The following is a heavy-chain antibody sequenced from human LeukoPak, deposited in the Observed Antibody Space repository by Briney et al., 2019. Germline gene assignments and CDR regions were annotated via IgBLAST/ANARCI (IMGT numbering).Heavy chain of an antibody. V-gene: IGHV3-30-3*01. CDR3: ARDSYGMDV. J-gene: IGHJ6*02. CDR1: GFTFSDYA. Sequence: GGSLRLSCAASGFTFSDYAMHWVRQAPGKGLEWVAVISYDGTNKYYADSVKGRFTISRDNSKNTLYLQVNSLRAEDTAEYYCARDSYGMDVWGQGTTVTVSS. CDR2: ISYDGTNK.